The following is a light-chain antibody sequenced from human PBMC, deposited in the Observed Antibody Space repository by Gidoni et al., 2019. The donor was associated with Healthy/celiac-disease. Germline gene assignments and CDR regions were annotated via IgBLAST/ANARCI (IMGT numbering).Light chain of an antibody. CDR3: HAWDSSTVV. Sequence: SYELTQPPSVSVSPGQTASITCSVDKLGDKYACWYQQKPGQSPVLVIYQDSKRPSGIPERFSGSNSGNTATLTISGTQAMDEADYYCHAWDSSTVVFGGGTKLTVL. J-gene: IGLJ2*01. CDR1: KLGDKY. V-gene: IGLV3-1*01. CDR2: QDS.